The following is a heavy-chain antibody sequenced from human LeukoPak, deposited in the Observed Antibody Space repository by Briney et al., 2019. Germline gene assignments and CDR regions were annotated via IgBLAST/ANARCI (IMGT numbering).Heavy chain of an antibody. V-gene: IGHV4-4*09. CDR1: GGSISSYY. CDR2: IYTSGST. Sequence: SETLSLTCTVSGGSISSYYWSWIRQPPGKGLEWIGYIYTSGSTNYNPSLESRVTISVDTSKNQFSLKLSSVTAADTAVYYCARHKVSCYSRFDPWGQGTLVTVSS. CDR3: ARHKVSCYSRFDP. J-gene: IGHJ5*02. D-gene: IGHD2-2*01.